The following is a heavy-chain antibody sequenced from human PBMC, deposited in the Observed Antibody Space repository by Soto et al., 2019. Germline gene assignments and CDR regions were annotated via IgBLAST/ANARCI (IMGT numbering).Heavy chain of an antibody. CDR2: ISYDGSNK. V-gene: IGHV3-30*18. Sequence: PGGSLRLSCAASGFTFSSYAMHWVRQAPGKGLEWVTVISYDGSNKYYADSVKGRFTISRDNSKNTLFLDMNSLRAEDTAVYYCAKVHNSDWHNFDSWGQGTLVTVSS. J-gene: IGHJ4*02. CDR3: AKVHNSDWHNFDS. CDR1: GFTFSSYA. D-gene: IGHD6-19*01.